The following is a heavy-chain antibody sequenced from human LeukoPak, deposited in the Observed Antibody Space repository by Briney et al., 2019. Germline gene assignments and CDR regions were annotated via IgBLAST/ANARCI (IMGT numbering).Heavy chain of an antibody. CDR1: GFTFDDYA. Sequence: GGSLRLSCAASGFTFDDYAMHWVRQAPGKGLEWVSLISGDGGSTYYADSVKGRFTISRDNSKNSLYLQMNSLRTEDTALYYCAKDGYGQYQLLNYYYYGMDVWGQGTTVTVSS. CDR3: AKDGYGQYQLLNYYYYGMDV. V-gene: IGHV3-43*02. CDR2: ISGDGGST. J-gene: IGHJ6*02. D-gene: IGHD2-2*01.